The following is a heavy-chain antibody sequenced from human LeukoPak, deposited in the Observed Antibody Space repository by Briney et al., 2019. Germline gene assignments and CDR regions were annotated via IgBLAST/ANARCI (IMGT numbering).Heavy chain of an antibody. CDR3: ARANFLYCSSTTCLLDY. CDR2: INPNDGDT. Sequence: ASVKVSCKASGYTFTDYYMHWVRQAPGQGFEWMGWINPNDGDTNYAQKFQGRVTMTRDTSISTAHMEVSRLRSDDTAVYYCARANFLYCSSTTCLLDYWGQGTLVTVSS. CDR1: GYTFTDYY. D-gene: IGHD2-2*01. V-gene: IGHV1-2*02. J-gene: IGHJ4*02.